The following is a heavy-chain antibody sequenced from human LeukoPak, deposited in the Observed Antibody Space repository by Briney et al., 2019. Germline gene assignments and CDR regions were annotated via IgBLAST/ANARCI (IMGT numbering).Heavy chain of an antibody. Sequence: PGGSLRLSCAASGFTFSSYAMHWVRQAPGKGLEWVAVISYDGSNKYCADSVKGRFTISRDNSKNTLYLQMNSPRAEDTAVYYCAREAGIEGGIGYWGQGALVTVAS. CDR3: AREAGIEGGIGY. J-gene: IGHJ4*02. D-gene: IGHD3-10*01. CDR2: ISYDGSNK. V-gene: IGHV3-30-3*01. CDR1: GFTFSSYA.